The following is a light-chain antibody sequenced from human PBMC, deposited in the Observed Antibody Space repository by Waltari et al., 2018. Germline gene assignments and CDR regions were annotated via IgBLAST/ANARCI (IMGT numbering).Light chain of an antibody. V-gene: IGKV3-15*01. Sequence: ETVMTQSPATLSVSPGETAPLSCRASHNVDSSLAWYQQGPGQPPRLLVSAASTRASGVPARFSGSGSGTEFTLTISSLQSEDSAVYYCQQYNNWPPLTFGGGTKVELK. CDR3: QQYNNWPPLT. J-gene: IGKJ4*01. CDR1: HNVDSS. CDR2: AAS.